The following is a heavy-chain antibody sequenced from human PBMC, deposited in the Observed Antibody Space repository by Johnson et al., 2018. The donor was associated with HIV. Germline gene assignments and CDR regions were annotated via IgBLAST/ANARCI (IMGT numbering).Heavy chain of an antibody. CDR3: ARRDSGSLSFDL. Sequence: VQLVESGGGVLRPGASLRLSCEGFGFIFDDYGLNWVRQGPGKGLEWGSGINWNGGNTGYADSVKGRCTISRDNDKSSVYMQMNNLRAEDTAFYYCARRDSGSLSFDLWGQGTMVTVSS. V-gene: IGHV3-20*04. CDR2: INWNGGNT. CDR1: GFIFDDYG. J-gene: IGHJ3*01. D-gene: IGHD1-26*01.